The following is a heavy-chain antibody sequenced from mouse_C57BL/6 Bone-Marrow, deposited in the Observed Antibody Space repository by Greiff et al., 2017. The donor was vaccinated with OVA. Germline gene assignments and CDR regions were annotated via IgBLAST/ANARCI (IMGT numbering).Heavy chain of an antibody. Sequence: VQLQQSGSVLVKPGASVKMSCKASGYTFTDYYMNWVKQSHGKSLEWIGVINPYNGGTSYNQKFKGKATLTVDKSSSTAYMELNSLTSEDTADYYCARGGNYYEGYFDYWGQGTTLTVSS. D-gene: IGHD1-1*01. V-gene: IGHV1-19*01. CDR3: ARGGNYYEGYFDY. CDR2: INPYNGGT. J-gene: IGHJ2*01. CDR1: GYTFTDYY.